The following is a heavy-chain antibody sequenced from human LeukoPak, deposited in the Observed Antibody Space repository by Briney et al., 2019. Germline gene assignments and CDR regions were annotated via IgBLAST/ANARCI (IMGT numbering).Heavy chain of an antibody. D-gene: IGHD5-12*01. CDR2: IYDSGNT. CDR3: AREDNSGYAPHYYFYYMDV. V-gene: IGHV4-39*07. CDR1: GVSISGSNSY. Sequence: SETLSLTCTVSGVSISGSNSYCGWIRQPPGKWLEWIGSIYDSGNTNYTPSLKSRVTISVDTSKNQFSLKLSSVTAADTVIYYCAREDNSGYAPHYYFYYMDVWGKGTTVTISS. J-gene: IGHJ6*03.